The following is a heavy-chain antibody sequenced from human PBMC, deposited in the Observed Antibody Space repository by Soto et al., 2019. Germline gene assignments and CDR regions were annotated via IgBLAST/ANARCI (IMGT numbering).Heavy chain of an antibody. V-gene: IGHV1-69*01. D-gene: IGHD2-15*01. J-gene: IGHJ6*02. CDR3: ARSQGGSSSLDIYYYYYYGMDV. Sequence: QVQLVQSGAEVKKPGSSVKVSCNAPGGTFSSYAISWVRQSPGQWLEWMGGIIPIFGTAKYAQKFQGRVTITADESTSTAYMELSSLRSEDTAVYYCARSQGGSSSLDIYYYYYYGMDVWGQGTTVTVSS. CDR2: IIPIFGTA. CDR1: GGTFSSYA.